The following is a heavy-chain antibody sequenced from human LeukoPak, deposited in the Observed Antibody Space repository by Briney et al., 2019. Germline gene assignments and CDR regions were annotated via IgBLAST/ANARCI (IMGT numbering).Heavy chain of an antibody. CDR1: GYTLTELS. V-gene: IGHV1-24*01. J-gene: IGHJ4*02. CDR3: ATGSPLTVTIDY. Sequence: ASVKVSCKVSGYTLTELSMHWVRQAPGKGLEWMGGFDPEDGETIYAQKFQGRVTMTEDTSTDTAYMELSSLRSEDTAAYYCATGSPLTVTIDYWGQGTLSPSPQ. CDR2: FDPEDGET. D-gene: IGHD4-17*01.